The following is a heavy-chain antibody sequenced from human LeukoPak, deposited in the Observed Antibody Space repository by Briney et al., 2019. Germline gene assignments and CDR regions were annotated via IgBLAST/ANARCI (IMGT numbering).Heavy chain of an antibody. D-gene: IGHD1-14*01. CDR3: AGLSHRYFDY. J-gene: IGHJ4*02. CDR2: IYPSDFDT. CDR1: GYSFTSYW. V-gene: IGHV5-51*01. Sequence: GESLKISCKGYGYSFTSYWIAWVRQMPGMGLEWMGSIYPSDFDTRYSPSFQGQVTISVDKSVSTAYLQWSSLKASDTAMYYCAGLSHRYFDYWGQVTLLTVSS.